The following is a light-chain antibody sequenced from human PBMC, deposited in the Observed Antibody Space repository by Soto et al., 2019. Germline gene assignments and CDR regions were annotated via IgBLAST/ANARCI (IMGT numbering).Light chain of an antibody. CDR2: GAS. J-gene: IGKJ4*01. CDR1: QTVSGSY. CDR3: QQYGDSPRT. Sequence: ENVLTQSPGTLSLSPGERATLSCRASQTVSGSYVAWYQQKPGQTPRLLIYGASSRATGIPDRFSGSGSGTDFTLTSSRLEPEDFAVYHCQQYGDSPRTFGGGTKVDIK. V-gene: IGKV3-20*01.